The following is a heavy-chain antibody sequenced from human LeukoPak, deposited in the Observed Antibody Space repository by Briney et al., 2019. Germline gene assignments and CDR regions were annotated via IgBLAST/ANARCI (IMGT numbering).Heavy chain of an antibody. V-gene: IGHV4-59*08. Sequence: SETLSLTCTVSGGSLSSYYWSWIRQPPGNGLEWIGYIYYIGNTNYNPSLKSRVTISVDTSKNQFSLKLSSVTAVDTAVYYCARIHYGDYNLDYWGQGTLVTVSS. J-gene: IGHJ4*02. CDR1: GGSLSSYY. CDR3: ARIHYGDYNLDY. CDR2: IYYIGNT. D-gene: IGHD4-17*01.